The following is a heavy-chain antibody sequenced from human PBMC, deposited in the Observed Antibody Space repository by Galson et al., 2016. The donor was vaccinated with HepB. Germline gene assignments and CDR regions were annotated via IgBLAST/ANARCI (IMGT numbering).Heavy chain of an antibody. V-gene: IGHV4-39*07. CDR3: ARCSRSSAYHYYGMDV. J-gene: IGHJ6*02. CDR1: GGSISSSSYF. Sequence: ETLSLTCTVSGGSISSSSYFWGWIRQPPGKGLEWIGNLYYSGSTYYSPSLKGRVTISVDTSKNQFSLKLSSVTAADTAVYYCARCSRSSAYHYYGMDVWGQGTTVIVSS. D-gene: IGHD6-6*01. CDR2: LYYSGST.